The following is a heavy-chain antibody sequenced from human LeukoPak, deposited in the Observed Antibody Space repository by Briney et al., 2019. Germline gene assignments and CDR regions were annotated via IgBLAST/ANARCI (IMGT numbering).Heavy chain of an antibody. Sequence: GGSLRLSCAASGFTFSSYSMNWVRQAPGKGLEWVSSISSSSSYIYYADSVKGRFTTSRDNAKNSLYLQMNSLRAEDTAVYYCARDLGSGSSFDYWGQGTLVTVSS. V-gene: IGHV3-21*01. J-gene: IGHJ4*02. CDR2: ISSSSSYI. CDR1: GFTFSSYS. CDR3: ARDLGSGSSFDY. D-gene: IGHD3-10*01.